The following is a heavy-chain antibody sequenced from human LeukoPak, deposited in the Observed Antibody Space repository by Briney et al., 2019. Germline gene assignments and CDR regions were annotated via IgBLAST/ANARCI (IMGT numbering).Heavy chain of an antibody. D-gene: IGHD3-10*02. CDR3: AREKALRVRGVIIRSDC. CDR1: GFTFSSYE. J-gene: IGHJ4*02. CDR2: ISSSGSTI. Sequence: GGSLRLSCAASGFTFSSYEMNWVRQAPGKGLEWVSYISSSGSTIYYADSVKGRFTISRDNAKNSLYLQMNSLRAEDTAVYYCAREKALRVRGVIIRSDCWGQGTLVTVSS. V-gene: IGHV3-48*03.